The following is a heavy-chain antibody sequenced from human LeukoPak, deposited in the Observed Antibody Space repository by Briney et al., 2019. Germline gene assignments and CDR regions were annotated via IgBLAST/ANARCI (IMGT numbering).Heavy chain of an antibody. D-gene: IGHD1-26*01. J-gene: IGHJ4*02. CDR2: MSGSGGST. V-gene: IGHV3-23*01. CDR3: AKRGSYYDFDY. CDR1: GFTFSSYS. Sequence: SGGSLRLSCAASGFTFSSYSMNWARQAPGKGPEWVSAMSGSGGSTYYADSVKGRFTISRDNSKNTLYLQMNSLRAEDTAVYYCAKRGSYYDFDYWGQGTLVTVSS.